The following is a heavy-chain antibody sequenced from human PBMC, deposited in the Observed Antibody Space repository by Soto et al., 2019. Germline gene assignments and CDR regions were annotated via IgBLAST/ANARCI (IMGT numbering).Heavy chain of an antibody. V-gene: IGHV4-34*01. J-gene: IGHJ4*02. CDR2: INHSGST. CDR3: ARGTTVWDY. CDR1: GGSFSGYY. Sequence: SETLSLTCAVYGGSFSGYYWSWIRQPPGKGLEWIGEINHSGSTNYNPSLKSRVTISVDTSKNQFSLKLSSVTAADTAVYYCARGTTVWDYWGQGTLVTVSS. D-gene: IGHD4-17*01.